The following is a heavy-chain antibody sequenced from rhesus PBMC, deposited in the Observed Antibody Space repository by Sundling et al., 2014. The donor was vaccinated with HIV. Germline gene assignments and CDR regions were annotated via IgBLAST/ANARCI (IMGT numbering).Heavy chain of an antibody. D-gene: IGHD3-9*01. Sequence: QVQLQESGPAVVKPSETLSLTCVVSGGSIITGYWWSWIRQLPGKGLEWIGNIYGKSANPYYNPSLKSRVAISKDTSKNQFFLKLSSVTAADTAVYYCGRVGYYEDDYGYYHSDYWGQGILVTVSS. CDR3: GRVGYYEDDYGYYHSDY. CDR2: IYGKSANP. CDR1: GGSIITGYW. J-gene: IGHJ4*01. V-gene: IGHV4S9*01.